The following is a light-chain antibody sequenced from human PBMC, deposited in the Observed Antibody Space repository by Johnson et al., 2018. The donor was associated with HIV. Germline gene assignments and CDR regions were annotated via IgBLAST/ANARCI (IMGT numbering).Light chain of an antibody. V-gene: IGLV1-51*02. CDR1: SSNIGNNY. Sequence: QSVLTQPPSVSAAPGQKVTISCSGSSSNIGNNYVSWYQQLPGTAPKLLIYENNKRPSGIPDRFSGSKSGTSATLGITGLQTGDEADYYCGTWDSSLSAGGVFGTGTKVPAL. CDR2: ENN. CDR3: GTWDSSLSAGGV. J-gene: IGLJ1*01.